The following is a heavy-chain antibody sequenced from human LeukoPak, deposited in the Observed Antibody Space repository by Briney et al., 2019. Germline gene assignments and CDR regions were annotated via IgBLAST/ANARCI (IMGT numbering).Heavy chain of an antibody. D-gene: IGHD6-19*01. Sequence: PSETLSLTCSVSGDSISTSSYYWGWIRQPPGKGLEWIGTIYYSGSTYYNPSLTSRVTISVDTSKNQFSLKLSSVTAADTAVYYCVRGRYSSGWYKDKNWFDPWGQGTPVTVSS. CDR3: VRGRYSSGWYKDKNWFDP. J-gene: IGHJ5*02. CDR2: IYYSGST. V-gene: IGHV4-39*07. CDR1: GDSISTSSYY.